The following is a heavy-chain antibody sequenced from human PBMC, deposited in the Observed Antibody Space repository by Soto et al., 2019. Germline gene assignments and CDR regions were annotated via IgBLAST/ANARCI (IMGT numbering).Heavy chain of an antibody. CDR2: INPNSGGT. CDR1: GYTFTGYY. V-gene: IGHV1-2*04. CDR3: ARDRTLQGFYP. J-gene: IGHJ5*02. D-gene: IGHD4-4*01. Sequence: VASVKVSCKASGYTFTGYYMHWVRQAPGQGLEWMGWINPNSGGTNYAQKFQGWVTMTRDTSISTAYMELSRLRSDDTAVYYCARDRTLQGFYPWGQGTLVTGSS.